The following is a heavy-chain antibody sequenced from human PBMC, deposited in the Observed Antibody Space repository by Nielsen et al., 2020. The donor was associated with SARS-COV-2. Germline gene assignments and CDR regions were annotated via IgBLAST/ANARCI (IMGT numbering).Heavy chain of an antibody. CDR1: GFTFSSYA. CDR2: IVGSGGSP. D-gene: IGHD2-2*01. CDR3: AREVVPATMIDYYYGMDV. V-gene: IGHV3-23*01. J-gene: IGHJ6*02. Sequence: GESLKISCVAFGFTFSSYAMSWVRQAPGKGLAWVSGIVGSGGSPYYADSVKGRFTISRDNSKNTLYLQMNSLRAEDTAVYYCAREVVPATMIDYYYGMDVWGQGTTVTVSS.